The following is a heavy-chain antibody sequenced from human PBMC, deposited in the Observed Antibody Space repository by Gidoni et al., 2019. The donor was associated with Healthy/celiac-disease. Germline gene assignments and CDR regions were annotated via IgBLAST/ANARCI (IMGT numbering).Heavy chain of an antibody. Sequence: GFTFSNAWMSWVRQAPGKGLEWVGRIKSKTDGGTTDYAAPVKGRFTISRDDSKNTLYLQMNSLKTEDTAVYYCTLSSSGWYLTCDYWGQGTLVTVSS. CDR1: GFTFSNAW. CDR2: IKSKTDGGTT. V-gene: IGHV3-15*01. J-gene: IGHJ4*02. CDR3: TLSSSGWYLTCDY. D-gene: IGHD6-19*01.